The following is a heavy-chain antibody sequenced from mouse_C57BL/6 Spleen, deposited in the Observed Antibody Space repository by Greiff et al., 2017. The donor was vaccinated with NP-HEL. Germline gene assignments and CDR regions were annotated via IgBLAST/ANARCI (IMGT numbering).Heavy chain of an antibody. CDR1: GYTFTSYW. J-gene: IGHJ2*01. CDR2: IDPSDSET. CDR3: ARAAARGAFDY. D-gene: IGHD6-1*01. V-gene: IGHV1-52*01. Sequence: VQLQQPGAELVRPGSSVKLSCKASGYTFTSYWMHWVKQRPIQGLEWIGNIDPSDSETNYNQKFKDKATLTVDKSSSTAYMQLSSLTSEDSAVYYCARAAARGAFDYWGQGTTLTVSS.